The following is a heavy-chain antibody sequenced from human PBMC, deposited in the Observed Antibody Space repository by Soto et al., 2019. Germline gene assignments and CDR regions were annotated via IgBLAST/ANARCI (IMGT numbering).Heavy chain of an antibody. J-gene: IGHJ4*02. CDR2: IWYDGSNK. D-gene: IGHD1-1*01. Sequence: PGGSLRLSCAASGFTFSSYGMHWVRQAPGKGLEWVAVIWYDGSNKYYADSVKGRFTISRDNSKNTLYLQMNSLRAEDTAVYYYARDQGGPNYYFDYWGQGTLVTVSS. CDR1: GFTFSSYG. CDR3: ARDQGGPNYYFDY. V-gene: IGHV3-33*01.